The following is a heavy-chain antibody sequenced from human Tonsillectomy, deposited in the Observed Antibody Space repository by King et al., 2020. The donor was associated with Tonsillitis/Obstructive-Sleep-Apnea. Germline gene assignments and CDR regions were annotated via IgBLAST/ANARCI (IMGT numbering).Heavy chain of an antibody. D-gene: IGHD3-10*01. CDR2: TSHDGSKK. CDR1: GFTFSTYD. CDR3: AKNMVRGAPRDYYYYIDV. J-gene: IGHJ6*03. V-gene: IGHV3-30*18. Sequence: VQLVESGGGVVQPGRSLRLSCAASGFTFSTYDMHWVRQAPGKGLEWVAVTSHDGSKKYYADSVKGRFTISRDNSKNTLYLQMNSLRAEDTAVYYCAKNMVRGAPRDYYYYIDVWGKGTTVTVSS.